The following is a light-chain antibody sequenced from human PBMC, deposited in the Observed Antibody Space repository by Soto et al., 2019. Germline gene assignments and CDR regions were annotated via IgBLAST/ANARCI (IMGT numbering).Light chain of an antibody. CDR1: QSVLSYSNNKNY. CDR3: QQYYSTPYT. CDR2: WAS. Sequence: DIVMTQSPDSLAVSLGERATINCKSSQSVLSYSNNKNYLVWYQQKPGQPPNLLIYWASTRESGVPDRFGGSGSGTDFSLTISSLQAEDVAVYYCQQYYSTPYTFGQGTKLEIK. J-gene: IGKJ2*01. V-gene: IGKV4-1*01.